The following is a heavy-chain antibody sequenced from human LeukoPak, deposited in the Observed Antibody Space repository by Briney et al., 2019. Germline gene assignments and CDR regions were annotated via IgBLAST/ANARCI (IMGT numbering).Heavy chain of an antibody. CDR3: ACPYRSRFVY. D-gene: IGHD6-13*01. CDR2: ITNSGSDI. V-gene: IGHV3-11*01. J-gene: IGHJ4*02. Sequence: PGGSLRLSCVVSGFTFSDFHMSWLRQAPGKGLEWISYITNSGSDIEYADSVKGRFTISWDNAKKSLYLEMNTLRAEDTAIYYCACPYRSRFVYWGQGTLVTVSS. CDR1: GFTFSDFH.